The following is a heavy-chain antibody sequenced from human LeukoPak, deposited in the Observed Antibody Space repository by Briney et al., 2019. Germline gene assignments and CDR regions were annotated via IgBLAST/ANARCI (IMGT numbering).Heavy chain of an antibody. CDR3: TRGKYGGYFIDY. Sequence: GGSLRLSCAASGFTFSTYWMSWVRQAPGKGLEWVANIKQDGSEKYYVDSVKGRFTISRDNAKNTVYLQMNSLRAEDTAVYYCTRGKYGGYFIDYWGQGTLVTVSP. V-gene: IGHV3-7*01. J-gene: IGHJ4*02. CDR2: IKQDGSEK. D-gene: IGHD5-12*01. CDR1: GFTFSTYW.